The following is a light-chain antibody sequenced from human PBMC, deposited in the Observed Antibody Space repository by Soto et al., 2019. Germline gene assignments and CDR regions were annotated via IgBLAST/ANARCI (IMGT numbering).Light chain of an antibody. CDR3: QQYNNWPPGT. Sequence: EIVMTQSPGILSLSPGEGATLSCRASQSVSSNLAWYQQKPGQAPRLLIYGASTRATGIPARFSGSGSGTEFTLTISSLQSEDFAVYYCQQYNNWPPGTFGQGTRLEIK. CDR2: GAS. J-gene: IGKJ5*01. V-gene: IGKV3-15*01. CDR1: QSVSSN.